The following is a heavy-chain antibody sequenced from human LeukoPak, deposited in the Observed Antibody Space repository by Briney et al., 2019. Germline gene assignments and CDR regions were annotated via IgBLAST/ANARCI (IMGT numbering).Heavy chain of an antibody. CDR3: AKDARAGASWRSNYYYYYGMDV. D-gene: IGHD2-15*01. CDR1: GFTFSSYG. CDR2: IRYDGSNK. V-gene: IGHV3-30*02. Sequence: GGSLRLSCAASGFTFSSYGMHWVRQAPGKGLEWVAFIRYDGSNKYYADSVKGRFTISRDNSKNTLYLQMNSLRAEDTAVYYCAKDARAGASWRSNYYYYYGMDVWGQGTTVTVSS. J-gene: IGHJ6*02.